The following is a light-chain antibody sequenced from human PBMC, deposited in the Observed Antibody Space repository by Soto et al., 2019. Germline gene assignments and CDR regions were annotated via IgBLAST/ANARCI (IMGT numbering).Light chain of an antibody. J-gene: IGKJ5*01. Sequence: DSQTTQYPSALSASVGDRVAMSCRASQSISSWLAWYQQKPGKAPKLLIYKASSLESGVPSRFSGSGSGTEFTLTISSLQPDDFATYYCQQYNSYPITFGQGTRLEIK. CDR3: QQYNSYPIT. CDR2: KAS. CDR1: QSISSW. V-gene: IGKV1-5*03.